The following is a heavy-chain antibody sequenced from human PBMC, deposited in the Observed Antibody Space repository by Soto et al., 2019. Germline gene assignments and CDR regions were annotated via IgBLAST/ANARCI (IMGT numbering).Heavy chain of an antibody. CDR2: ISSSSSYI. D-gene: IGHD2-2*01. J-gene: IGHJ6*03. CDR1: GFTFSSYS. V-gene: IGHV3-21*01. Sequence: GGSLRLSCAASGFTFSSYSMNWVRQAPGKGLEWVSSISSSSSYIYYADSVKGRFTISRDNAKNSLYLQMNSLRAEDTAVYYCARGCSSTSCYDYYDYYYMDVWGKGTTVTVSS. CDR3: ARGCSSTSCYDYYDYYYMDV.